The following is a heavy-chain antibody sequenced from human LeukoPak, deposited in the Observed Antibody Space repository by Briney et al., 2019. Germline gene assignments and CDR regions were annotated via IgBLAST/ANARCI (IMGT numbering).Heavy chain of an antibody. CDR1: GYTFTSYD. CDR2: MDPNSGNT. Sequence: ASVKVSCKASGYTFTSYDINWVRQATGQGLEWMGWMDPNSGNTGYAQKFQGRVTMTRNTSISTAYMELSSLRSEDTAVYYCARDGRAAAGGRLGYWGQGTLVTVSS. J-gene: IGHJ4*02. V-gene: IGHV1-8*01. CDR3: ARDGRAAAGGRLGY. D-gene: IGHD6-13*01.